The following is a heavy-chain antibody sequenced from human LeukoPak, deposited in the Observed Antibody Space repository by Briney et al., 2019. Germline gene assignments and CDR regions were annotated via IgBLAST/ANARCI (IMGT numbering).Heavy chain of an antibody. D-gene: IGHD6-6*01. J-gene: IGHJ6*03. V-gene: IGHV4-31*03. CDR2: IYYSGST. Sequence: SETLSLTCTVPGGSISSGGYYWSWIRQHPGKGLEWIGYIYYSGSTYYNPSLKSRVTISVDTSKNQFSLKLSSVTAADTAVYYCARVGAARPYYYYYMDVWGKGTTVTVSS. CDR3: ARVGAARPYYYYYMDV. CDR1: GGSISSGGYY.